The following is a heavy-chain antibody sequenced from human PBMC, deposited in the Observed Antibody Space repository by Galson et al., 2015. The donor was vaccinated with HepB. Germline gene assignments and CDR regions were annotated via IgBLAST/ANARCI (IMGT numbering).Heavy chain of an antibody. CDR2: IWYDGSGK. D-gene: IGHD6-19*01. CDR3: ARGGWQWPPSRYFDR. CDR1: GFTFSNYA. V-gene: IGHV3-33*01. J-gene: IGHJ4*02. Sequence: SLRLSCAASGFTFSNYAMHWVRQAPGKGLEWVAVIWYDGSGKHYANSVEGRLTISRDNSKNTVYLQMNSLRGEDTAIYYCARGGWQWPPSRYFDRWGQGTLVSVSS.